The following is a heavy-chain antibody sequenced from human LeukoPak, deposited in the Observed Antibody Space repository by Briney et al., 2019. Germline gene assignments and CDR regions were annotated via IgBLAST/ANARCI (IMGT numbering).Heavy chain of an antibody. V-gene: IGHV4-34*01. J-gene: IGHJ4*02. D-gene: IGHD3-10*01. CDR3: ARRSVRGVIRY. CDR2: INHSGTI. CDR1: GDSFSGYY. Sequence: SETLSLTCAVYGDSFSGYYRGWIRQPPGKGLEWIGEINHSGTINYNPSLKSRVTILVDTSKNQFSLNLSSVTAADTAVYYCARRSVRGVIRYWGQGTLVTVSS.